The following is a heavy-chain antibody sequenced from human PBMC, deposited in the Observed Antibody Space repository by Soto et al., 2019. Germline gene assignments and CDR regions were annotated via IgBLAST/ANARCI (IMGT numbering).Heavy chain of an antibody. CDR2: INHSGST. V-gene: IGHV4-34*01. D-gene: IGHD1-7*01. CDR3: ARYSRETGTTFPY. J-gene: IGHJ4*02. Sequence: PSETLSLTCAVYGGSFSGYYWSWIRQPPGKGLEWIGEINHSGSTNYNPSLKSRVTISVDTSKNQFSLKLSSVTAADTAVYYCARYSRETGTTFPYWGQGTLVTVS. CDR1: GGSFSGYY.